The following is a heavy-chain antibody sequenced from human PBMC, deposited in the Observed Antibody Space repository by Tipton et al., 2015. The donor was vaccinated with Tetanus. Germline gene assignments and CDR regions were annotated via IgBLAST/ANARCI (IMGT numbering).Heavy chain of an antibody. CDR3: ARHRHSSSWKGAYYYGMDV. D-gene: IGHD6-13*01. V-gene: IGHV5-51*01. Sequence: MQLVQSGAEVKKPGESLKISCKGSGYSFTSYWIGWVRQMPGQGLEWMGIIYHGDSDTRYSPSFQGQVTISADKSISTAYLRWSSLKASDTAMYYCARHRHSSSWKGAYYYGMDVWGQGTTVTVSS. J-gene: IGHJ6*02. CDR2: IYHGDSDT. CDR1: GYSFTSYW.